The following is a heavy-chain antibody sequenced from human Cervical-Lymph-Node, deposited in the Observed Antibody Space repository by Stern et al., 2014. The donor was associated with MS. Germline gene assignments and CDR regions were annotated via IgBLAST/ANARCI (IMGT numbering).Heavy chain of an antibody. Sequence: VQLVQSEGGLIQPGGSLRLSCAASGFTVSGNYMTWVRQAPGKGLAWVSVMYSGGNRYYEDSVKGRFTISRDNSRNTLYLQMNILRAEDTAVYFCTLTRETDEYFHHWGQGTLVTVSS. CDR3: TLTRETDEYFHH. J-gene: IGHJ1*01. CDR1: GFTVSGNY. CDR2: MYSGGNR. V-gene: IGHV3-53*01. D-gene: IGHD3-9*01.